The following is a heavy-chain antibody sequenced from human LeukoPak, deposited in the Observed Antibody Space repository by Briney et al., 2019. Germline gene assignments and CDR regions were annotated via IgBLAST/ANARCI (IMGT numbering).Heavy chain of an antibody. Sequence: GASVKVSCKASGYTFTSYDISWVRQATGQGLEWMGWMNPNSGNTGYAQKFQGRVTMTRNTSISTAYMELSSLRSEDTAVYYCASTYYYDSSGYYLDAFDIWGQGTMVTVSS. J-gene: IGHJ3*02. CDR1: GYTFTSYD. CDR3: ASTYYYDSSGYYLDAFDI. D-gene: IGHD3-22*01. V-gene: IGHV1-8*01. CDR2: MNPNSGNT.